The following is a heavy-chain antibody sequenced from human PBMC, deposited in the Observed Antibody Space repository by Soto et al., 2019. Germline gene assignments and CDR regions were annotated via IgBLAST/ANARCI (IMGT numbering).Heavy chain of an antibody. V-gene: IGHV4-59*08. Sequence: PSETLSLPCTVSGGSSSNFYWSWIRQPPGKGLEWIGYVYYTGSTSYNPSLKRRVTFSADSSRGQFSLRLNSVTAADTAVYYCARTVLGPDLLADSFVDYYYYMDVWGQGTTVTVSS. CDR1: GGSSSNFY. CDR3: ARTVLGPDLLADSFVDYYYYMDV. D-gene: IGHD3-9*01. J-gene: IGHJ6*03. CDR2: VYYTGST.